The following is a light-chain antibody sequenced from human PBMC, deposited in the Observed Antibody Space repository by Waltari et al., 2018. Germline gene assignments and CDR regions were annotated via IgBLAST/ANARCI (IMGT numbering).Light chain of an antibody. CDR1: SSDIGAYMY. J-gene: IGLJ2*01. CDR2: DIK. Sequence: QSALTQPRSVSGSPGQSVTISCSGTSSDIGAYMYVSWYQQHPGKAPRLIIYDIKKRPSGVPDRVSGSQSGNTASLTISGLQHDDGADYFCCSYAGNSRIFGGGTMLTVL. CDR3: CSYAGNSRI. V-gene: IGLV2-11*01.